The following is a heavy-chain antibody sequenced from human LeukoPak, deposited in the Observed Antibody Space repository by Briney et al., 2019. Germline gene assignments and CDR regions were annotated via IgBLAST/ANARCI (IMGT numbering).Heavy chain of an antibody. V-gene: IGHV3-30*04. CDR3: ARSNGDRQDAFDI. J-gene: IGHJ3*02. D-gene: IGHD4-17*01. CDR1: GFTFSSYA. CDR2: ISYDGSNK. Sequence: PGGSLRLSCAASGFTFSSYAMHWVRQAPGKGLEWVAVISYDGSNKYYADSVKGRFTISRDNSKNTLYLQMNSLRAEDTAVYYCARSNGDRQDAFDIWGQGTMVTVSS.